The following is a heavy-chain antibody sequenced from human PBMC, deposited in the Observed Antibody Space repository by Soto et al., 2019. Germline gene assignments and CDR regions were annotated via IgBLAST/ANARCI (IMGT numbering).Heavy chain of an antibody. CDR2: ISGSGANT. CDR3: AKHLADYESGYFRWLDA. D-gene: IGHD3-9*01. V-gene: IGHV3-23*01. CDR1: GFSFSYYS. Sequence: EVQLLESGGGLVQPGGSLRLSCAASGFSFSYYSMSWVRQAPGKGLEWVSSISGSGANTYYADSVKGRFSISRDNSKNTLYLQLNSLRAEYTAEYYCAKHLADYESGYFRWLDAWGQGTLVTVSS. J-gene: IGHJ5*02.